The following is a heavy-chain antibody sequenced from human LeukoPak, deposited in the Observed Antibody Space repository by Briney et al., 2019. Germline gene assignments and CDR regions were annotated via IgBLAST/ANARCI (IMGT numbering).Heavy chain of an antibody. CDR2: INPNSGGT. Sequence: KPGGSLRLSCAASGFTFSSYGMHWVRQAPGQGLEWMGWINPNSGGTNYAQKFQGRVTMTRDTSISTAYMELSRLRSDDTAVYYCARDRSPVAGTDAFDIWGQGTMVTVSS. CDR1: GFTFSSYG. V-gene: IGHV1-2*02. CDR3: ARDRSPVAGTDAFDI. J-gene: IGHJ3*02. D-gene: IGHD6-19*01.